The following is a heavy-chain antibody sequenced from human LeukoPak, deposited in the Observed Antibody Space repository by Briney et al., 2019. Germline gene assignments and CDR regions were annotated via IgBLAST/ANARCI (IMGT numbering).Heavy chain of an antibody. J-gene: IGHJ6*03. CDR3: TTDPDRRTFSGYGDYSPYFYMDV. V-gene: IGHV3-15*01. D-gene: IGHD4-17*01. CDR1: GFAFLNAW. Sequence: GGSLRLSCAASGFAFLNAWMSWVRQAPGKGLEWVGRIKSKIDHGTTDYAAPVKGRFTISRDDSENTLFLQMNNLKTEDTAVYYYTTDPDRRTFSGYGDYSPYFYMDVWGKGTTVTVSS. CDR2: IKSKIDHGTT.